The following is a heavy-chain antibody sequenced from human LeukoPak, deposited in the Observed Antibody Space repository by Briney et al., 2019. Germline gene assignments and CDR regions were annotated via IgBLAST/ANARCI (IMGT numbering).Heavy chain of an antibody. D-gene: IGHD3-10*01. CDR1: GGSITTGGYY. CDR2: IYYSGST. J-gene: IGHJ4*02. Sequence: SETLSLTCTVSGGSITTGGYYWSWIRPPPGKGLEWIGYIYYSGSTYYNPSLRSRLTISVDTSQNQFSLKLSSVTAADTAVYYCARWFGESGLDYWGQGTLVTVSS. V-gene: IGHV4-31*03. CDR3: ARWFGESGLDY.